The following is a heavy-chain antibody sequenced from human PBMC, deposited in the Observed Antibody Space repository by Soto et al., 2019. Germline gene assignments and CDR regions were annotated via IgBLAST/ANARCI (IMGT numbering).Heavy chain of an antibody. V-gene: IGHV3-30*18. CDR2: ISYDGSNK. Sequence: QVQLVESGGGVVQPGRSLRLSGAASGFTFSSYGMHWVRQAPGKGLEWVAVISYDGSNKYCADSVKGRFTISRDNSKNTLYLQMNSLRAEDTAVYYCAKAMVVVTAISGGGGFDKWGQGTLVTVSS. D-gene: IGHD2-21*02. J-gene: IGHJ3*02. CDR1: GFTFSSYG. CDR3: AKAMVVVTAISGGGGFDK.